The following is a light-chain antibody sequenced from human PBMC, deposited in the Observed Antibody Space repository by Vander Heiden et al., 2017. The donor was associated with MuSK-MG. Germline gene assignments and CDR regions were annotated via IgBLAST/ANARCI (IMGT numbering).Light chain of an antibody. V-gene: IGKV1-39*01. Sequence: EIQKTKGPSALSESVGDRVTITCRASQSISSYLNWYQQKPGKAPKLLIYAASSLQSGVPSRFSGSGSGTDFTLTISSLQPEDFATYYCQQSYSTLTFGPGTKVDIK. CDR3: QQSYSTLT. J-gene: IGKJ3*01. CDR1: QSISSY. CDR2: AAS.